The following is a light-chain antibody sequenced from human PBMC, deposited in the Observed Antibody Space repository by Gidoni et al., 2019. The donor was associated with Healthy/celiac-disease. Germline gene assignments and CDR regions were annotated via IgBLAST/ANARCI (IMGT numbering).Light chain of an antibody. CDR2: DNN. CDR3: GTWDSSLSAVV. Sequence: QSVLTQPPSVSAPPGQKVTISVSVSSSNIGNYYVSWYQQLPGTSPKLLIYDNNKAPSGIPYRFSGYKSGTSATLGITVLQTGDEADYYFGTWDSSLSAVVFGGGTKLTVL. CDR1: SSNIGNYY. J-gene: IGLJ2*01. V-gene: IGLV1-51*01.